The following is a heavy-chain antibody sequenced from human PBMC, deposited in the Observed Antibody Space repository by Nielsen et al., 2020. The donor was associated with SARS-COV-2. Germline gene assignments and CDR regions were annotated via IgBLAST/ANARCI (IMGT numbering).Heavy chain of an antibody. CDR2: ISYDGSNK. CDR1: GFTFSSYA. Sequence: GESLKISCAASGFTFSSYAMHWVRQAPGKGLEWVAVISYDGSNKYYADSVKGRFTISRDNSKNTLYLQMNSLRAEDTAVYYCARVGEMATIDAFDIWGQGTMVTVSS. J-gene: IGHJ3*02. CDR3: ARVGEMATIDAFDI. D-gene: IGHD5-24*01. V-gene: IGHV3-30-3*01.